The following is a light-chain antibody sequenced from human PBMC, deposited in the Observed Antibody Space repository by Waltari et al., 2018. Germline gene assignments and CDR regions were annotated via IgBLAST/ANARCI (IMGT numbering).Light chain of an antibody. Sequence: EIVMTQSPATLSVSPGERATLSCRASQSVGNDLAWYHQAPGQAPRLLIYAASSLQSGVPSRFSGSGSGTDFTLTISSLQPEDFATYYCQQSYSTPRTFGQGTKLEIK. V-gene: IGKV3-15*01. CDR2: AAS. CDR1: QSVGND. J-gene: IGKJ2*01. CDR3: QQSYSTPRT.